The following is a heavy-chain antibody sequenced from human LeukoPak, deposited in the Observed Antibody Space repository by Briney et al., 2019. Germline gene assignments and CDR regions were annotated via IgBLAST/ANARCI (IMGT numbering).Heavy chain of an antibody. J-gene: IGHJ6*03. CDR1: GYTFTSYA. CDR2: IIPIFGTA. V-gene: IGHV1-69*06. D-gene: IGHD5-12*01. Sequence: SVKVSCKASGYTFTSYAIGWVRQAPGQGLEWMGGIIPIFGTANYAQKFQGRVTITADKSTSTAYMELSSLRSEDTAVYYCARSFGSGYDYYYYFMDVWGKGTTVTVSS. CDR3: ARSFGSGYDYYYYFMDV.